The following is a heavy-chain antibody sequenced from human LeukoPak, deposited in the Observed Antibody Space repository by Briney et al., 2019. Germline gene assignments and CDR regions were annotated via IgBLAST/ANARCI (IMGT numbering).Heavy chain of an antibody. J-gene: IGHJ3*02. D-gene: IGHD6-13*01. Sequence: GGSLRLSCAASGFTFSSYSMNWVRQAPGKGLEWVSSISSSSSYIYYADSVKGRFTISRDNAKNSLYLQMNSLRAEDTAVYYCAREETVEQQLSHWGAFDIWGQGTMVTVSS. CDR2: ISSSSSYI. V-gene: IGHV3-21*01. CDR3: AREETVEQQLSHWGAFDI. CDR1: GFTFSSYS.